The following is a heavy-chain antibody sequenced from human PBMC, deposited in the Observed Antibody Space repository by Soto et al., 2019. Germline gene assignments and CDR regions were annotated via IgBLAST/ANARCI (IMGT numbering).Heavy chain of an antibody. CDR3: ARVFSSSSGWMYSFDF. V-gene: IGHV4-4*02. Sequence: QVELQESGPRLVKSSGTLSLTCEVSSGSISTGNWWRWVRQPPGKGLEWIGEIYYTGATNYNPSLKSPVTMTIAKSIDQFFLILTSATAADMAVYYCARVFSSSSGWMYSFDFWGQGILVSVSS. CDR2: IYYTGAT. D-gene: IGHD6-25*01. J-gene: IGHJ4*02. CDR1: SGSISTGNW.